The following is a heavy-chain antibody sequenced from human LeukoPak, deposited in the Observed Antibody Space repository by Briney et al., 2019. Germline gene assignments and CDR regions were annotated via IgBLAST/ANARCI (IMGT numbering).Heavy chain of an antibody. CDR2: IIPILGIA. Sequence: SVKVSCKASGGTFSSYAISWVRQAPGQGLEWMGRIIPILGIANYAQKFQGRVTITADKSTSTAYMELSSLRSEDTAVYYCATLGSSYGGWSVFDYWGHGTLVTVSS. CDR1: GGTFSSYA. CDR3: ATLGSSYGGWSVFDY. J-gene: IGHJ4*01. D-gene: IGHD6-19*01. V-gene: IGHV1-69*04.